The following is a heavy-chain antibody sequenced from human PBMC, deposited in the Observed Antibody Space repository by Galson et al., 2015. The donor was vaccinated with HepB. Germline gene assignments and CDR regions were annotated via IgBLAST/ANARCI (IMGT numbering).Heavy chain of an antibody. D-gene: IGHD4-11*01. V-gene: IGHV1-69*13. Sequence: SVKVSCKASGGTFSSYAISWVRQAPGQGLEWMGGIIPIFGTANYAQKFQGRVTITADESTSTAYMELSSLRSEDTAVYYCARKSYGSNYGRVYYYGMDVWGQGTTVTVS. CDR1: GGTFSSYA. CDR3: ARKSYGSNYGRVYYYGMDV. CDR2: IIPIFGTA. J-gene: IGHJ6*02.